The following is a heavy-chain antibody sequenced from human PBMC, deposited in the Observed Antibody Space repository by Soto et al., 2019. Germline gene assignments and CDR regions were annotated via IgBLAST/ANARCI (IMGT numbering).Heavy chain of an antibody. Sequence: ASVKVSCKASGYTFTSYDINWVRQATGQGLEWMGWMNPNRGNTGYAQKFQGRVTMTRNTSISTAYMELSSLRSEDTAVYYCARGDTMVRDYYYYYYMDVWGKGTTVTV. CDR1: GYTFTSYD. V-gene: IGHV1-8*01. CDR3: ARGDTMVRDYYYYYYMDV. D-gene: IGHD3-10*01. CDR2: MNPNRGNT. J-gene: IGHJ6*03.